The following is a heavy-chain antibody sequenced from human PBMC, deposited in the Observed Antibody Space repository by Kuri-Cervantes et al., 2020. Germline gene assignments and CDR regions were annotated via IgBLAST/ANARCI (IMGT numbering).Heavy chain of an antibody. CDR3: ARVTPGASLGF. J-gene: IGHJ4*02. CDR2: IYTSGST. CDR1: GGSISSYY. V-gene: IGHV4-4*07. Sequence: ESLKISCTVSGGSISSYYWSWIRQPAGKGLEWIGRIYTSGSTNYNPSLKSRVTISVDKSKNQFSLKLSSVTAADTAVYYCARVTPGASLGFWGQGTLVTVSS. D-gene: IGHD3-10*01.